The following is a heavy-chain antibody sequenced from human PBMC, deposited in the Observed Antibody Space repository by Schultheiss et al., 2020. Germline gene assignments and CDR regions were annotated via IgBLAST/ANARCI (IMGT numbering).Heavy chain of an antibody. J-gene: IGHJ4*02. D-gene: IGHD5-18*01. Sequence: SETLSLTCTVSGGSISSGAFYWSWIRRHPGKGLEWIGYIFYSGSTYYNPSLKSRVTISVDTSKNQFSLNLSSVTAADTALYYCATHPRGYNYGVLDYWGQGTLVTVSS. CDR2: IFYSGST. CDR3: ATHPRGYNYGVLDY. CDR1: GGSISSGAFY. V-gene: IGHV4-39*01.